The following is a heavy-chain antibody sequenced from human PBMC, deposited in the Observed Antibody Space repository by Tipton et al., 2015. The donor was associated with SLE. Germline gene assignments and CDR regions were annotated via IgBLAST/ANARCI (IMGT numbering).Heavy chain of an antibody. D-gene: IGHD6-13*01. CDR1: GGSISSSSYY. Sequence: TLSLTCTVSGGSISSSSYYWGWIRQPPGKGLEWIGEINHSGSTNYNPSLKSRVTISVDTSKNQFSLKLSSVTAADTAVYYCARKAAGTRDYWGQGTLVTVPS. V-gene: IGHV4-39*07. CDR2: INHSGST. CDR3: ARKAAGTRDY. J-gene: IGHJ4*02.